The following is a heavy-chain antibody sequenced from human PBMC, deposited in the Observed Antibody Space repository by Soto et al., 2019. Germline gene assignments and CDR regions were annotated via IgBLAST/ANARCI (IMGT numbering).Heavy chain of an antibody. CDR2: ISYDGSNK. J-gene: IGHJ4*02. Sequence: QVQLVESGGGVVQPGRSLRLSCAASGFTFSSYGMHWVRQAPGKGLEWVAGISYDGSNKYYADSVKGRFTISRDNSKNTLYLQMNSLRAEDTAVYYCANPGASDGFDYWGQGTLVTVSS. D-gene: IGHD1-26*01. CDR3: ANPGASDGFDY. CDR1: GFTFSSYG. V-gene: IGHV3-30*18.